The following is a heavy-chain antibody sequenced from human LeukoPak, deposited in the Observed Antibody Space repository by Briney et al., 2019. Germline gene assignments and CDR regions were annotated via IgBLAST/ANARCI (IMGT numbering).Heavy chain of an antibody. Sequence: ASAKVSCKASGYSFTGHYMHWVRQAPGHGLEWMGWLNPNSGTTKYSQKFQGRVTMSRDTSISTVYMELNRLTSDDTAVYYCARVVRDNWNDNPGDYWGQGTLVTVSS. D-gene: IGHD1-20*01. V-gene: IGHV1-2*02. J-gene: IGHJ4*02. CDR2: LNPNSGTT. CDR3: ARVVRDNWNDNPGDY. CDR1: GYSFTGHY.